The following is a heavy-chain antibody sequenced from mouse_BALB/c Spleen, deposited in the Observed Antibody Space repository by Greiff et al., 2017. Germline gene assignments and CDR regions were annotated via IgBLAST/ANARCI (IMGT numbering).Heavy chain of an antibody. D-gene: IGHD4-1*01. CDR1: GYTFTSYW. CDR2: IYPGDGDT. Sequence: VKLQESGAELARPGASVKLSCKASGYTFTSYWMQWVKQRPGQGLEWIGAIYPGDGDTRYTQKFKGKATLTADKSSSTAYMQLSSLASEDSAVYYCARRLGSFDYWGQGTTLTVSS. J-gene: IGHJ2*01. CDR3: ARRLGSFDY. V-gene: IGHV1-87*01.